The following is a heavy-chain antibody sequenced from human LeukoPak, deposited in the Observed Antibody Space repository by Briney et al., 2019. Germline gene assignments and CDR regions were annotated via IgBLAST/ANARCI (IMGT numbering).Heavy chain of an antibody. V-gene: IGHV3-48*03. Sequence: PGGSLRLSCAASGFTFSSCEMNWVRQAPGKGLEWVSYISSSGSTIYYADSVKGRFTISRDNAKNSLYLQMNSLRAEDTAVYYCARSQTYSYYYDSSGYLGYWGQGTLVTVSS. J-gene: IGHJ4*02. CDR1: GFTFSSCE. CDR2: ISSSGSTI. D-gene: IGHD3-22*01. CDR3: ARSQTYSYYYDSSGYLGY.